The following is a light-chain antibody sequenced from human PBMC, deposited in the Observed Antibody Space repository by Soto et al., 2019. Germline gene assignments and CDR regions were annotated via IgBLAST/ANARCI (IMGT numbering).Light chain of an antibody. CDR3: QKYNGVPWT. J-gene: IGKJ1*01. V-gene: IGKV1-27*01. CDR2: AAS. Sequence: DIQMTQSPSSLSASVGDRVSITCRASQGISKFLAWYQHKPGKVPKLLIYAASTLQSGVPSRFSGSGSGTDFTLTISSLQPEDVATYYCQKYNGVPWTFGHGTRVEIK. CDR1: QGISKF.